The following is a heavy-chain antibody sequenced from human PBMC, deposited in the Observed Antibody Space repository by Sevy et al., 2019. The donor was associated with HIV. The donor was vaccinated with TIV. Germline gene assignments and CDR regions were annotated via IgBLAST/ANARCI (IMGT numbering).Heavy chain of an antibody. CDR2: ISTYNSIT. V-gene: IGHV1-18*01. D-gene: IGHD6-19*01. J-gene: IGHJ5*02. CDR3: ARSTQVAGRSNWFDP. CDR1: GYTFTTYG. Sequence: ASVKVSCKASGYTFTTYGITWVRQAPGQGLEWMGWISTYNSITNYAQKFQGRVTMTTDTSTSTAYMELRSLRSDDTAAYYCARSTQVAGRSNWFDPWGQGTLVTVSS.